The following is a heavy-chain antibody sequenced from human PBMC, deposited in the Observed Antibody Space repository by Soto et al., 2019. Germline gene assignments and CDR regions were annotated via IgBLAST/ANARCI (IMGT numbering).Heavy chain of an antibody. Sequence: PGESLKISCKGSGYSFTSYWIGWVRQMPGKGLEWMGIIYPGDSDTRYSPSFQGQVTISADKSISTAYLQWSSLKASDTAMYYCARPSGGEQQPSMSSAFDIWGQGTMVTVSS. CDR2: IYPGDSDT. J-gene: IGHJ3*02. CDR1: GYSFTSYW. CDR3: ARPSGGEQQPSMSSAFDI. V-gene: IGHV5-51*01. D-gene: IGHD6-13*01.